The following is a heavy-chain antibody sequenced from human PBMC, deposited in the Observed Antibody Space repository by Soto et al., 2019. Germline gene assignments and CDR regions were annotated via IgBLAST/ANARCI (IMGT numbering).Heavy chain of an antibody. CDR3: ARVGCSGGSCYPDY. CDR1: GGSISSGDYY. Sequence: QVQLQESGPGLVKPSGTLSLTCAVSGGSISSGDYYWSWIRQPPGKGLEWIGYIYYSGSTYYNPSLKSRVTISVDTSKNQFSLKLSSVTAADTAVYYCARVGCSGGSCYPDYWGQGTLVTVSS. D-gene: IGHD2-15*01. V-gene: IGHV4-30-4*01. J-gene: IGHJ4*02. CDR2: IYYSGST.